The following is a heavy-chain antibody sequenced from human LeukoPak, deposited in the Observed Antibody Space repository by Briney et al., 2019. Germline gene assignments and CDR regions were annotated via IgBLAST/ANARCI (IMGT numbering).Heavy chain of an antibody. CDR2: IKEDGSIK. V-gene: IGHV3-7*01. D-gene: IGHD6-25*01. J-gene: IGHJ4*02. CDR3: ARIGYSSGSIDY. CDR1: GFTFSWYW. Sequence: PGGSLRLSCAASGFTFSWYWMSWVRQAPGKGLEWVANIKEDGSIKYYVDSVKGRLTISRDNAKSSLYLQVNSLRAEDTALYYCARIGYSSGSIDYWGQGTLVTVSS.